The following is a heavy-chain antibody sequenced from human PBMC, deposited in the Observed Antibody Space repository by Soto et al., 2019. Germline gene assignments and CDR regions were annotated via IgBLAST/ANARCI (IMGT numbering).Heavy chain of an antibody. D-gene: IGHD3-16*01. V-gene: IGHV3-53*02. CDR1: GFDVSRTY. Sequence: EVQLVETGGGLMQPGGSLRLSCAASGFDVSRTYMSWGRQAPGKGLEWVSVFYSGGSRYYADSVKGRFTVSRDSSKNTLYLQMDNLRADDTAVYYCARVSGGSWGYFETWGQGTLVTVSS. CDR2: FYSGGSR. J-gene: IGHJ4*02. CDR3: ARVSGGSWGYFET.